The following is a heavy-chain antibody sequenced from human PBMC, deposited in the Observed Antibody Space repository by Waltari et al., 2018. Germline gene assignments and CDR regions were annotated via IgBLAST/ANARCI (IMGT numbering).Heavy chain of an antibody. CDR1: GFSFSSSW. CDR2: INSGWGGI. D-gene: IGHD7-27*01. V-gene: IGHV3-74*01. J-gene: IGHJ4*02. Sequence: EVQLVESGGSLVQPGGSLRLSCATSGFSFSSSWMHWVRHSPGKGLVWGSRINSGWGGIGYAASVRGRFTVSRDNARNTLYLQMNSLRDEDTAVYYCAKLTPPEDYWGQGTLVTVSS. CDR3: AKLTPPEDY.